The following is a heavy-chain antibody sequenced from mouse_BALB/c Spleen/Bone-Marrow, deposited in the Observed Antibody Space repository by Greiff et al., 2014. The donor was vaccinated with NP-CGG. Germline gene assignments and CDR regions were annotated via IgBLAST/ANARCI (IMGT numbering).Heavy chain of an antibody. V-gene: IGHV1-15*01. J-gene: IGHJ3*01. CDR1: GYTFTDYE. Sequence: QVQLQQSGAELVRPGASVTLSCKASGYTFTDYEMHWVEQTPVHGLEWIGAIDPETGGTAYNQKFKGKATLTADKSSSTAYMELRSLTSEDSAVYYCTRSETGPFAYWGQGTLVTVSA. CDR3: TRSETGPFAY. D-gene: IGHD4-1*01. CDR2: IDPETGGT.